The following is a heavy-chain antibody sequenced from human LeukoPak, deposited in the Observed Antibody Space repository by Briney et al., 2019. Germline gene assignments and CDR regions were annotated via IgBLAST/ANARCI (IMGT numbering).Heavy chain of an antibody. Sequence: PSQTLSLTCTVSGGSISSGGYYWSWIRQHPGKGLEWIGYIYYSGSTYYNPSLKSRVTISVDTSKNQFSLKLSSVTAADTAVYYCARAGDNGPKRDAFDIWGQGTVVTVSS. V-gene: IGHV4-31*03. D-gene: IGHD1-1*01. CDR2: IYYSGST. CDR1: GGSISSGGYY. CDR3: ARAGDNGPKRDAFDI. J-gene: IGHJ3*02.